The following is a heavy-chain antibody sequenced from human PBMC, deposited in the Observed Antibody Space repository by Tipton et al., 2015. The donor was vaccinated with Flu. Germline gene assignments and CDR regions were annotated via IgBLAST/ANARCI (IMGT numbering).Heavy chain of an antibody. D-gene: IGHD5-18*01. CDR2: ISSGGDTI. J-gene: IGHJ4*02. Sequence: AVSGFVFYSYAMSWVRQAPGKGLEWLALISSGGDTIYYADAVKGRFTTSRDSSKNTLYLQMNSLRAEDTALYYCAKSPGYGDVFDYWGQGALVTVSS. CDR1: GFVFYSYA. V-gene: IGHV3-23*01. CDR3: AKSPGYGDVFDY.